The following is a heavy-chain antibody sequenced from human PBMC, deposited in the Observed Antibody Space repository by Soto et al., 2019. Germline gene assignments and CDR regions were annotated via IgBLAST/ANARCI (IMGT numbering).Heavy chain of an antibody. D-gene: IGHD3-22*01. J-gene: IGHJ6*02. CDR2: IYYSGST. Sequence: PSETLSLTCTVSGGSISSGGYYWSWIRKHPGKGLEWIGYIYYSGSTYYTPSLKSRVTISVDTSKNHLSLKLSSVTAADTAVYYCARDIGGYYENSGYYNHNYYGMDVWGQGTTVTVSS. CDR1: GGSISSGGYY. V-gene: IGHV4-31*03. CDR3: ARDIGGYYENSGYYNHNYYGMDV.